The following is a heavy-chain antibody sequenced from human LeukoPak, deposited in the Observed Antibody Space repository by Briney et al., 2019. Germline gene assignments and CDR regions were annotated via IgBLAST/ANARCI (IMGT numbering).Heavy chain of an antibody. CDR1: GYSFTNYW. D-gene: IGHD1-1*01. V-gene: IGHV5-51*01. Sequence: GESLKISCKSSGYSFTNYWIAWVRQMPGRGLECMGLIYPGDSDTKYSPSFQGHVTISADKSINTAYLQWSSLKASDTAIYYCAKTTTTSPYNWFDPWGQGTLVTVSS. J-gene: IGHJ5*02. CDR3: AKTTTTSPYNWFDP. CDR2: IYPGDSDT.